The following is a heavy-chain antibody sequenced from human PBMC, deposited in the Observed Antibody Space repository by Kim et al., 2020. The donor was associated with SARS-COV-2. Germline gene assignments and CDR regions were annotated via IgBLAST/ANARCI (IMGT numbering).Heavy chain of an antibody. V-gene: IGHV4-34*01. Sequence: YEPSLKSRVTISVDTSKNQFSLKLSSVTAADTAVYYCAVGIAAAISWFDPWGQGTLVTVSS. CDR3: AVGIAAAISWFDP. J-gene: IGHJ5*02. D-gene: IGHD6-13*01.